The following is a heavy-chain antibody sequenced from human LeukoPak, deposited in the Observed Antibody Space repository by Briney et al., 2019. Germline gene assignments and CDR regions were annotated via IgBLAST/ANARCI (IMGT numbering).Heavy chain of an antibody. CDR2: IKQDGSEK. J-gene: IGHJ6*02. Sequence: QPGGSLRLSCAASGFTFSSYWMSWVRHAPGMGLEWVANIKQDGSEKYYVDSVKGRFTISRDNAKNSLYLQMNSLRAEDTAVYYCARDSGGGDYYYYGMDVWGQGTTVTVSS. CDR1: GFTFSSYW. CDR3: ARDSGGGDYYYYGMDV. D-gene: IGHD2-15*01. V-gene: IGHV3-7*03.